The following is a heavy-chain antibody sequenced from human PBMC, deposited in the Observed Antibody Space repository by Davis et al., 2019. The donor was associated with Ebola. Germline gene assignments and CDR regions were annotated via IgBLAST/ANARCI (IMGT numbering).Heavy chain of an antibody. CDR3: ARQESLYGSSDY. J-gene: IGHJ4*02. Sequence: KVSCKGSEYSFSTYWIAWVRQTPAKGLEWMGIIYAGDSDTRYSPSFEGQVTISVDRSISTAYLQWSSLKASDIAMYYCARQESLYGSSDYWGQGTLVTVSS. V-gene: IGHV5-51*01. D-gene: IGHD2/OR15-2a*01. CDR2: IYAGDSDT. CDR1: EYSFSTYW.